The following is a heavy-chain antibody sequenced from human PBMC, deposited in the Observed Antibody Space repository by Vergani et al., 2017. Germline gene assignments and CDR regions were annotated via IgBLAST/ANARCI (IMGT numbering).Heavy chain of an antibody. V-gene: IGHV3-30*02. J-gene: IGHJ6*02. CDR2: IRHDGTNQ. Sequence: QVHLVESGGGVVQPGGSLRLSCAASAFTFSSYGMHWASQVPGKGLEWVAFIRHDGTNQYYADSVKGRFTISRDNSRNTLDLQMNSLKPEDTAVYYCAKSRGTCSSTSCFYHYAMDVWGQGTTVTVSS. D-gene: IGHD2-2*01. CDR3: AKSRGTCSSTSCFYHYAMDV. CDR1: AFTFSSYG.